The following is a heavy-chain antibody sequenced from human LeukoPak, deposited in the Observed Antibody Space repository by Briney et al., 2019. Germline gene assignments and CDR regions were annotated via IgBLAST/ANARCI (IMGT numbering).Heavy chain of an antibody. CDR3: AKERDTAMVTIDY. V-gene: IGHV3-30*02. J-gene: IGHJ4*02. CDR1: GFTFSSYG. Sequence: GGSLRLSCAASGFTFSSYGMHWVRQAPGKGLEWVAFIRYDGSNKYYAASVKGRFTISRDNSKNTLYLQMNSLRAEDTAVYYCAKERDTAMVTIDYWGQGTLVTVSS. D-gene: IGHD5-18*01. CDR2: IRYDGSNK.